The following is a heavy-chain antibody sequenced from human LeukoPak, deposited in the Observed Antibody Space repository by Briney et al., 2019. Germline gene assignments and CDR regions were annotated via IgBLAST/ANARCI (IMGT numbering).Heavy chain of an antibody. CDR3: ARDGWRAISY. D-gene: IGHD5-24*01. CDR1: GFTFSTYW. CDR2: IKEDGSDK. Sequence: GGSLRLSCEASGFTFSTYWMSWVRQAPGKGLEWVANIKEDGSDKNYVDSVRGRFTISRDNAKNSLYLQMNSLRVEDAAVYYCARDGWRAISYWGQGTLVTVS. J-gene: IGHJ4*02. V-gene: IGHV3-7*01.